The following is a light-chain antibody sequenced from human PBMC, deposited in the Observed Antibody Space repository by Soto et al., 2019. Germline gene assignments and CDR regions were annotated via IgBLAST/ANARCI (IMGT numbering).Light chain of an antibody. Sequence: QSALTQPPSASGALGQSVTISCTGTSSDVGGYDHVSWYQQHPGKAPKLLIYDVIQRPSGVPDRFSGSKSGNTASLTVSGLQAEDEADYYCSSYAGSHNLIFGAGTKLTVL. CDR1: SSDVGGYDH. CDR2: DVI. CDR3: SSYAGSHNLI. V-gene: IGLV2-8*01. J-gene: IGLJ1*01.